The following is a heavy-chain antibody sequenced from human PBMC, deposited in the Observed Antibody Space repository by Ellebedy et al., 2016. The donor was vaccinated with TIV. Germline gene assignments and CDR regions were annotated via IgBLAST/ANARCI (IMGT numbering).Heavy chain of an antibody. V-gene: IGHV1-2*02. J-gene: IGHJ4*02. CDR2: INPSGGGT. Sequence: ASVKVSCKASGHNLITYYMHWVRQAPGQGLEWMGTINPSGGGTNYAQKFQGRVTMTRDTSISTAYMELSRLRSDDTAVYYCARNLYSSAWRHFDYWGQGTLVTVSS. CDR3: ARNLYSSAWRHFDY. D-gene: IGHD6-19*01. CDR1: GHNLITYY.